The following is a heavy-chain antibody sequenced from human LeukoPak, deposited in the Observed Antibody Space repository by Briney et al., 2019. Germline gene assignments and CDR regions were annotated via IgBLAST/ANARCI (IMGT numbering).Heavy chain of an antibody. CDR1: GFTFSNFN. Sequence: GSLRLSCAASGFTFSNFNMNWVRQAPGKGLEWVSCISTTSGYIYYADSVKGRFTISRDNAKNSLYLQMNSLRVEDTAVYYCARGAFGELDVWGKGTTVTVSS. J-gene: IGHJ6*04. CDR3: ARGAFGELDV. CDR2: ISTTSGYI. V-gene: IGHV3-21*01. D-gene: IGHD3-10*01.